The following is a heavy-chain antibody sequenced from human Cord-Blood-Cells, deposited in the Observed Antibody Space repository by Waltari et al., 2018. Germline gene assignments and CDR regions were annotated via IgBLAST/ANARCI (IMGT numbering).Heavy chain of an antibody. V-gene: IGHV1-69*09. CDR2: IITYLGIA. J-gene: IGHJ4*02. D-gene: IGHD7-27*01. CDR3: AREPRGLVTGDNPFDY. Sequence: QVQLVQSGAEVKKPGSSVKVSCKASGGTFSSYAISWVRQAPGQGLEWMGRIITYLGIANYAQKFQGRVTITADKSTSTAYMGLSSLRSEDMAVYYCAREPRGLVTGDNPFDYWGQGTLVTVSS. CDR1: GGTFSSYA.